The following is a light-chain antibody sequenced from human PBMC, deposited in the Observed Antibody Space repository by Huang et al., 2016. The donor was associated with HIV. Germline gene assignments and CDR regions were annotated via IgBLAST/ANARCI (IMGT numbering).Light chain of an antibody. CDR3: QQRSNWPLT. CDR1: LSVSSY. CDR2: DAS. Sequence: EIVLTQSPATLSLSPGERATLSCRASLSVSSYLAWYQQKPGQAPRLLIYDASNSATGIPARFSGSGSGTNFTLTISSLEPEDFAVYYCQQRSNWPLTFGGGTKVEIK. V-gene: IGKV3-11*01. J-gene: IGKJ4*01.